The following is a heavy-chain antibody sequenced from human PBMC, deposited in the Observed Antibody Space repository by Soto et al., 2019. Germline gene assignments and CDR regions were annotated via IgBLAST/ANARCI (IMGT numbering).Heavy chain of an antibody. Sequence: GGSVRLSCAVSGFTFCRCRMHWVRQAPGKGLVWVSRVNSDGTRKTYADSVRGRFTISRDNAKNTLYLQMNSLRAEDTAVYYCARELYSSPDIDYWGQGTLVTVSS. V-gene: IGHV3-74*01. J-gene: IGHJ4*02. CDR2: VNSDGTRK. CDR1: GFTFCRCR. D-gene: IGHD6-13*01. CDR3: ARELYSSPDIDY.